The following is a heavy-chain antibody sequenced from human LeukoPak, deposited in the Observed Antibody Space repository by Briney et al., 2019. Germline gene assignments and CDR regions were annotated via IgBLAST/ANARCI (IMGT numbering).Heavy chain of an antibody. Sequence: QPGGSLRLSCAASGFTFSTYGMHWVRQAPGKGLEWVAVISYDGSNKFYPDSVKGRFTISRDNSKNTLYLQMNSPRPEDTAIYHCARRPGEALIGGDGYFDYWGQGTLVTVSS. CDR1: GFTFSTYG. V-gene: IGHV3-30*03. J-gene: IGHJ4*02. CDR2: ISYDGSNK. CDR3: ARRPGEALIGGDGYFDY. D-gene: IGHD2-21*01.